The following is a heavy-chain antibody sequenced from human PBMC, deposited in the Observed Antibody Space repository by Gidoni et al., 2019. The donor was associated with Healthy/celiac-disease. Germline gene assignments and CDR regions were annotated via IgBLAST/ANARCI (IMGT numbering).Heavy chain of an antibody. V-gene: IGHV3-23*01. CDR2: ISGSGGST. Sequence: EVQLLESGGGLVQHGGSLRLSCAASGFTFSSYAMRWVRQAPGKGLEWVSAISGSGGSTYYADSVKGRFTISRDNSKNTLYLQMNSLRAEDTAVYYCAKLVGWLQFPLGFDYWGQGTLVTVSS. J-gene: IGHJ4*02. D-gene: IGHD5-12*01. CDR3: AKLVGWLQFPLGFDY. CDR1: GFTFSSYA.